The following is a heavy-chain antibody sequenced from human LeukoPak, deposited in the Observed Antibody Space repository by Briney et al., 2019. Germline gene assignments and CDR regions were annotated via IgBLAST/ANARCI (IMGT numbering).Heavy chain of an antibody. CDR1: GFIFSNYG. D-gene: IGHD5-24*01. J-gene: IGHJ4*02. V-gene: IGHV3-23*01. CDR3: ARVEPESEY. CDR2: IGGIGATI. Sequence: PGGSLRLSCAASGFIFSNYGMSWVRQAPGKGLEWVSAIGGIGATIYYADSVRGRFTISRDNSKNILYLQMNSLRDEDTAVYFCARVEPESEYWGQGTLVTVSS.